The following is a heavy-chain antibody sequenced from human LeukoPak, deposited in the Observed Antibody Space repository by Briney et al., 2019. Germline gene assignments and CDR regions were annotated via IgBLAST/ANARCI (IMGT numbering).Heavy chain of an antibody. J-gene: IGHJ4*02. CDR1: GGSISSYY. D-gene: IGHD3-22*01. CDR2: IYTSGST. V-gene: IGHV4-4*07. CDR3: ARSHYHDSSGYYYDY. Sequence: SETLSLTCTVSGGSISSYYWSWIRQPAGKGLEWIGRIYTSGSTNYNPSLKSRVTMSVDTSKNQFSLKLSSVTAADTAVYYCARSHYHDSSGYYYDYWGQGTLVTVSS.